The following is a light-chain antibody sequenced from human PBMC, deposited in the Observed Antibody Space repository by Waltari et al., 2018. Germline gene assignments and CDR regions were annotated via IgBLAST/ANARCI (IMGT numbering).Light chain of an antibody. Sequence: EIVMTQSPATLSVSPGERATLPCRARQSVSSNLAWYQQKPGQAPRLLIHGASTRAPGIPARFSGSGSGTEFTLTISSLQSEDFAVYYCQQYNNWPWTFGQGTKVEIK. V-gene: IGKV3-15*01. CDR1: QSVSSN. CDR2: GAS. J-gene: IGKJ1*01. CDR3: QQYNNWPWT.